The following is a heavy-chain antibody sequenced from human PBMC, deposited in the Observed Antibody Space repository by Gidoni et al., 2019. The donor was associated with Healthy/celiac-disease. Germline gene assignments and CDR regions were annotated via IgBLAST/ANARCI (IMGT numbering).Heavy chain of an antibody. J-gene: IGHJ3*02. CDR1: GFTFTSSA. CDR3: AADSGDDAFDI. D-gene: IGHD1-26*01. CDR2: LVVGSGNT. V-gene: IGHV1-58*02. Sequence: QMQLVQSGPEVKQPGTSVKVSCTASGFTFTSSAMQLVRQARGQRLEWIGWLVVGSGNTNYAQKFQERVTITRDMSTSTAYMELSSLRSEDTAVYYCAADSGDDAFDIWGQGTMVTVSS.